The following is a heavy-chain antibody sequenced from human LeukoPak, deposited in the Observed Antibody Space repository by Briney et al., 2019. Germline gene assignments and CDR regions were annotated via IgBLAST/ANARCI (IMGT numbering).Heavy chain of an antibody. D-gene: IGHD2-15*01. CDR3: AKAPTHGYCSGGSCYSAAEYFQH. V-gene: IGHV3-9*01. CDR2: ISWNSGSI. CDR1: GFTFDDYA. Sequence: GGSLRLSCAASGFTFDDYAMHWVRQAPGKGLEWVSGISWNSGSIGYADSVKGRFTISRDNAKNSLYLQMNSLRAEDTALYYCAKAPTHGYCSGGSCYSAAEYFQHWGQGTLVTVSS. J-gene: IGHJ1*01.